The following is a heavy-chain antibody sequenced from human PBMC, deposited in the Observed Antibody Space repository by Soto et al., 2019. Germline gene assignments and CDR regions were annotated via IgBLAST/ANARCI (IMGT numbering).Heavy chain of an antibody. CDR1: GYRFTSYH. D-gene: IGHD3-22*01. Sequence: QVQLVQSGAEVKKPGASVKLSCKASGYRFTSYHMHWLRQAPGQGLEWMGIINPSGGSTKYAQKFLDRVTMTRDTSTSTVYMDLSSLKSEDTAVYYCARSHDSSGYSFFDYWGQGTLVTVSS. J-gene: IGHJ4*02. V-gene: IGHV1-46*01. CDR3: ARSHDSSGYSFFDY. CDR2: INPSGGST.